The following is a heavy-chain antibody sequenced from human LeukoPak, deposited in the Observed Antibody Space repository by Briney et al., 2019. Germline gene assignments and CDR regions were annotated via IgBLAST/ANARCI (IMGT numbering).Heavy chain of an antibody. CDR1: GYTFTSYV. CDR3: ATVAVAGDLDY. Sequence: GASVKVPCKASGYTFTSYVISWVRQAPGQGLEWMGWVSAYNGNTNYAQKLQGRVPMTTDTSTSTAYMELRSLRSDDTAVYYCATVAVAGDLDYWGQGTLVTASS. V-gene: IGHV1-18*01. J-gene: IGHJ4*02. CDR2: VSAYNGNT. D-gene: IGHD6-19*01.